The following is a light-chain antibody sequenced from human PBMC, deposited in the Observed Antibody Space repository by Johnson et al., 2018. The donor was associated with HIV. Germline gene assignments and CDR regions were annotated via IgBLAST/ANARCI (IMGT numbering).Light chain of an antibody. V-gene: IGLV1-51*02. CDR1: SSNIGNKY. CDR2: ENS. Sequence: QSVLTQPPSVSAAPGQKVTISCSGSSSNIGNKYVSWYQQLPGTAPKLLIYENSKRPSGIPDRFSGSKSGTSATLGITGLQTWDEADYYCGTWDTSLSAGGGFGSGTKVTVL. J-gene: IGLJ1*01. CDR3: GTWDTSLSAGGG.